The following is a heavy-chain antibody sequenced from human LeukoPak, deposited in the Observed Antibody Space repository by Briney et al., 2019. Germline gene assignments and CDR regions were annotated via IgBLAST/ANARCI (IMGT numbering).Heavy chain of an antibody. V-gene: IGHV3-11*01. J-gene: IGHJ6*02. CDR2: ISYSGVDI. D-gene: IGHD3-10*01. Sequence: GGSLRLSCAASGFTFSDYYMTWIRQAPGKGLEWISYISYSGVDIYYADSMRGRFTVTRDNAKNSLYLQMNSLRVEDTAVYYCARDPGLWSYGMDVWGQGTTVTVSS. CDR3: ARDPGLWSYGMDV. CDR1: GFTFSDYY.